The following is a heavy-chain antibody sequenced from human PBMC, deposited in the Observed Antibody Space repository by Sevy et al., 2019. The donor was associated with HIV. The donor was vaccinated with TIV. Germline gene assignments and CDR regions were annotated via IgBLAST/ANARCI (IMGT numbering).Heavy chain of an antibody. CDR1: GYTFTGYY. CDR3: ARDPTGAAAAMSWFDP. Sequence: ASVKVSCKASGYTFTGYYIHWVRQAPGQGLEWMGWINPNSGGTNSAQKFQGRVTMTRDTSISTAYMELRRLRSDDTAVYYCARDPTGAAAAMSWFDPWGQGTLVTVSS. D-gene: IGHD2-2*01. CDR2: INPNSGGT. V-gene: IGHV1-2*02. J-gene: IGHJ5*02.